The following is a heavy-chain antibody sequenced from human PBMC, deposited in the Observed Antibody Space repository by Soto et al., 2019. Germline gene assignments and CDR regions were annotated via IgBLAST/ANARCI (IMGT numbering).Heavy chain of an antibody. D-gene: IGHD3-22*01. CDR2: INPNTGGP. CDR1: GYTFIDYY. Sequence: ASVKVSCKACGYTFIDYYLHWVRQAPGQGPEWMGWINPNTGGPMFAQKFQGRGTMTRDTSINTVYMELGRLRSDDTAVYYCARDKGPVYSSRRTGYYLHYWGQATRLTVSS. J-gene: IGHJ4*02. V-gene: IGHV1-2*02. CDR3: ARDKGPVYSSRRTGYYLHY.